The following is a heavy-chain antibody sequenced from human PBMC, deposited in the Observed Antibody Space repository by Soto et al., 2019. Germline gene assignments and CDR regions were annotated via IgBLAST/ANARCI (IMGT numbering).Heavy chain of an antibody. CDR2: IWYDGGTK. D-gene: IGHD2-8*02. V-gene: IGHV3-33*01. J-gene: IGHJ6*02. CDR1: GFTFYTYG. Sequence: GGSLRLSCAACGFTFYTYGMHWVRQAPGKGMQWVAVIWYDGGTKYYADSVRGRFTVSRDNSKNTLYLQMNSLRDEDTAVYYCARIDCTGNNCNPYYHYGMDVWGQGTTVTVSS. CDR3: ARIDCTGNNCNPYYHYGMDV.